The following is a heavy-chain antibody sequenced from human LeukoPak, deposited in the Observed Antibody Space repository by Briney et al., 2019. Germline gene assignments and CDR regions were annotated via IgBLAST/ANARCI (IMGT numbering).Heavy chain of an antibody. CDR2: IIAYNGNT. CDR3: ARHSSGYGY. V-gene: IGHV1-18*01. Sequence: GPSVQFSYQASGFTFTSYGVSWVRPAPGQGLEWMGWIIAYNGNTNYAQKLQGKVTMTTDTSTSTAYMELRSLRSDDTAVYYCARHSSGYGYWGQGTLVTVSS. J-gene: IGHJ4*02. CDR1: GFTFTSYG. D-gene: IGHD3-22*01.